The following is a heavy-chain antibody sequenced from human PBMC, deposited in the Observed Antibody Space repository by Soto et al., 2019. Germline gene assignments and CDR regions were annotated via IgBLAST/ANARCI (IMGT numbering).Heavy chain of an antibody. CDR1: GGSISSGGYY. Sequence: QVQLQESGPGLVKPSQTLSLTCTVSGGSISSGGYYWSWIRQHPGKGLEWIGYIYYSGSTYYNPSIKSRVTIAVDTSKNQFSLKLSSVTAADTAVYYCARVREDYGVRHAFDIWGQGTMVTVSS. V-gene: IGHV4-31*03. CDR3: ARVREDYGVRHAFDI. D-gene: IGHD4-17*01. J-gene: IGHJ3*02. CDR2: IYYSGST.